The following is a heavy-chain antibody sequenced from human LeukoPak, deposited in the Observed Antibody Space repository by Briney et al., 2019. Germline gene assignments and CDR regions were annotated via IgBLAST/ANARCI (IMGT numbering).Heavy chain of an antibody. Sequence: GASVKVSCKASGYTFTSYDISWVRQAPGQGLEWMGWVSAYNGNTNYAQKLQGRVTMATDTSTSTAYMELRSLRSDDTAVYYCARRIVGYCSGGSCYSPYYGMDVWGQGTTVTVSS. D-gene: IGHD2-15*01. CDR2: VSAYNGNT. V-gene: IGHV1-18*01. CDR3: ARRIVGYCSGGSCYSPYYGMDV. J-gene: IGHJ6*02. CDR1: GYTFTSYD.